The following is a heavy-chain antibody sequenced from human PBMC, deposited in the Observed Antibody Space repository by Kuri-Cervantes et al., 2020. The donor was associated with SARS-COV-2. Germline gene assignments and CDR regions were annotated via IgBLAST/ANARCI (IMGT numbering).Heavy chain of an antibody. CDR3: ARHVGIAVAGTFDY. V-gene: IGHV4-38-2*02. Sequence: SETLSLTCTVSGYSISSGYYWGWTRQPPGKGLEWIGSIYHSGSTYYNPSLKSRVTISVDTSKNQFSLKLSSVTAADTAVYYCARHVGIAVAGTFDYWGQGTLVTVSS. D-gene: IGHD6-19*01. CDR2: IYHSGST. CDR1: GYSISSGYY. J-gene: IGHJ4*02.